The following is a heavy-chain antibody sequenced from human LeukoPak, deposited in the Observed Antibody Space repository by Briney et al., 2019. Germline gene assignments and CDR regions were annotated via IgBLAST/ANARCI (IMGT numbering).Heavy chain of an antibody. CDR2: ISAYNGNT. CDR1: GYTFTTFR. CDR3: ARDQGRRVYNY. J-gene: IGHJ4*02. D-gene: IGHD6-13*01. Sequence: ASVKVSCKASGYTFTTFRISWVRQAPGQGLEWMGWISAYNGNTNYAQKLQGRVTMTTDTSTSTAYMELRSLRSDDTAVYYCARDQGRRVYNYWGQGTLVTVSS. V-gene: IGHV1-18*01.